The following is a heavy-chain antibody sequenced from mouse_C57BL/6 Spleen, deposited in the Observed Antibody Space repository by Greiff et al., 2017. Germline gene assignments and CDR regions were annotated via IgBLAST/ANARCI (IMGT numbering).Heavy chain of an antibody. CDR1: GYTFTDYN. D-gene: IGHD1-1*01. CDR3: ERRVITTVVARYFDV. J-gene: IGHJ1*03. V-gene: IGHV1-18*01. Sequence: VQLKESGPELVKPGASVKIPCKASGYTFTDYNMDWVKQSHGKSLEWIGDINPNNGGTIYNPKFKGKATLTVDKSSSTAYMELRSLTSEDTAVDYCERRVITTVVARYFDVWGTGTTGSVSS. CDR2: INPNNGGT.